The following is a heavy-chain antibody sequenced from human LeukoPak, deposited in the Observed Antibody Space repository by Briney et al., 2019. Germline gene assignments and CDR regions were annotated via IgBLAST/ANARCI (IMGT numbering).Heavy chain of an antibody. J-gene: IGHJ4*02. V-gene: IGHV4-39*01. D-gene: IGHD6-13*01. CDR3: ARQGRQQLVPEFDY. CDR2: IYYSGST. CDR1: GGPINSNNYY. Sequence: SETLSLTCTFSGGPINSNNYYWGWIRQPPGKGLEWIGSIYYSGSTYYNPSLKSRVTISLDTSKNQFSLKLSSVTAADTAVYFCARQGRQQLVPEFDYWGQGTLVTVSS.